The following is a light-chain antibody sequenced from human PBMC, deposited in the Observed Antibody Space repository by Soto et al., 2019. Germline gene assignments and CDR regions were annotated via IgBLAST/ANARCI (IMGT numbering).Light chain of an antibody. J-gene: IGLJ1*01. V-gene: IGLV2-8*01. Sequence: QSALTQPPSASGSPGQSVTISCTGTSSDVGGYNYVSWYQQHPGKAPKLMIYEVSKRPSGVPDRFSGSKSANTASLTVSGLQAEDEADYYCSSYAASNKFYVFGSGTKVTVL. CDR1: SSDVGGYNY. CDR3: SSYAASNKFYV. CDR2: EVS.